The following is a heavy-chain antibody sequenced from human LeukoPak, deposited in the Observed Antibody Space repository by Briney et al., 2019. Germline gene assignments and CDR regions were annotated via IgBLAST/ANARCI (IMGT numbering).Heavy chain of an antibody. V-gene: IGHV3-30-3*01. CDR1: GFTFSSYA. CDR3: ARDPYSNYVPGDYYYYYMDV. CDR2: ISYDGSNK. Sequence: GGSLRLSCAASGFTFSSYAMHWVRQAPGKGLEWVAVISYDGSNKYYADSVKGRFTISRDNSKNTLYLQMNSLRAEDMAVYYCARDPYSNYVPGDYYYYYMDVWGKGTTVTVSS. J-gene: IGHJ6*03. D-gene: IGHD4-11*01.